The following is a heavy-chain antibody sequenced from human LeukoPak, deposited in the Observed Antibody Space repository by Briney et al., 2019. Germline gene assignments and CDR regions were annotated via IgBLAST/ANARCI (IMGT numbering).Heavy chain of an antibody. V-gene: IGHV3-53*01. CDR3: AREAPAGDYAIDY. CDR1: GFTVSSNY. CDR2: IYSGGST. J-gene: IGHJ4*02. Sequence: PGGSLRLSCAASGFTVSSNYMSWVRQAPGKGLEWVSVIYSGGSTYYADSVKGRFTISRDNSKNTLYLQMNSLRAEDTAVYYCAREAPAGDYAIDYWGQGTLVTVS. D-gene: IGHD4-17*01.